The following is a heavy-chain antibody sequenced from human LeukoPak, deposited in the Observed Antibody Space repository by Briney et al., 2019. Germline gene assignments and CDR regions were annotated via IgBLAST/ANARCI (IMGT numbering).Heavy chain of an antibody. Sequence: PSETLSLTCTVSGGSIRVGDTYGWAWIRQPPGKGLEWIATISYSGTTYYNPSFKSRVTISIDTSKNQFSLKLSSVTAADTAVYFCARDCPGPPYDYWGQGTLVTVSS. CDR1: GGSIRVGDTYG. V-gene: IGHV4-39*02. CDR3: ARDCPGPPYDY. CDR2: ISYSGTT. J-gene: IGHJ4*02.